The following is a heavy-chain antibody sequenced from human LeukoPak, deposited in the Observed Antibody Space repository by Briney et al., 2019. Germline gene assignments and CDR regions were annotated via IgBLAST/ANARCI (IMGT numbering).Heavy chain of an antibody. V-gene: IGHV1-2*02. Sequence: GASVKVSCEASGYTFTGYYMHWVRQAPGQGLEWMGWINPNSGGTNYAQKFQGRVTMTRDTSISTAYMELSRLRSDDTAVYYCATSSGSYFYSRGWYGHFDYWGQGTLVTVSS. CDR2: INPNSGGT. J-gene: IGHJ4*02. D-gene: IGHD6-19*01. CDR3: ATSSGSYFYSRGWYGHFDY. CDR1: GYTFTGYY.